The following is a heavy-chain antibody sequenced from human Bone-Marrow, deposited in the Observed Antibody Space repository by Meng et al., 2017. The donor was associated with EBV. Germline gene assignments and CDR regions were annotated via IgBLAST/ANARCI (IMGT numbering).Heavy chain of an antibody. CDR3: ASESGRGYTPDY. D-gene: IGHD3-10*01. V-gene: IGHV1-69*01. J-gene: IGHJ4*02. Sequence: VRLVQSAAEGKKPGSSVKVSCKTSGGPFRYYAISWVRHAPGQGLEWLGGFLPRLGAPNYAQKFHGRVKITADESTSTHYMDLSSLRSEDTAIYYCASESGRGYTPDYWGQGTLVTVSS. CDR2: FLPRLGAP. CDR1: GGPFRYYA.